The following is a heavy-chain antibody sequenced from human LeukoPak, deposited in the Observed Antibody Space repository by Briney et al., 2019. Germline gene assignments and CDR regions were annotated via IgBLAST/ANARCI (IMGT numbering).Heavy chain of an antibody. J-gene: IGHJ4*02. CDR3: ARDSSGSLDY. Sequence: PGRSLRLSCAASGFTFSNYGMHWVRQAPGKGLEWVALIRYDGSNTFYVDSVKGRFTISRDNSKNTLYLQMNSLRAEDTAVYYCARDSSGSLDYWGQGTLVTVSS. CDR2: IRYDGSNT. CDR1: GFTFSNYG. V-gene: IGHV3-33*01. D-gene: IGHD3-22*01.